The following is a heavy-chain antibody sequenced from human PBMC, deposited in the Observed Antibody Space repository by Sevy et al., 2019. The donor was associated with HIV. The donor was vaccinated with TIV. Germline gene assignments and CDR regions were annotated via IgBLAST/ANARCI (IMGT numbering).Heavy chain of an antibody. CDR3: ARVRCSGGSCYSGYYYYGMDV. V-gene: IGHV3-33*01. J-gene: IGHJ6*02. CDR2: IWYDGSNK. D-gene: IGHD2-15*01. CDR1: GFTFSSYG. Sequence: GGSLRLSCAASGFTFSSYGMHWVRQAPGKGLEWVAVIWYDGSNKYYADSVKGRFTISRDNSKNTLYLQMNSLRAEDTAGYYCARVRCSGGSCYSGYYYYGMDVWGQGTTVTVSS.